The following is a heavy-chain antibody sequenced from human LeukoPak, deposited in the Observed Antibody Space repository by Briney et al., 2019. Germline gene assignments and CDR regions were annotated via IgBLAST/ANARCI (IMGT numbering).Heavy chain of an antibody. CDR1: GGSFSGYY. CDR2: IYYSGST. D-gene: IGHD3-16*01. Sequence: SETLSLTCAVYGGSFSGYYWNWIRQPPGKGLEWIGSIYYSGSTYYNPSLKSRVTISVDTSKNQFSLKLNSVTATDTAVYYCARHYGPWGQGTLVTVSP. V-gene: IGHV4-34*01. CDR3: ARHYGP. J-gene: IGHJ4*02.